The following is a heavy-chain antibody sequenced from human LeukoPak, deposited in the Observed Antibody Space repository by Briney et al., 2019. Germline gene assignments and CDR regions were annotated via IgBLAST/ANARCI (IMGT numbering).Heavy chain of an antibody. J-gene: IGHJ4*02. CDR3: AKDKRYYDSSGYYSYYFDY. CDR1: GFTFSSYW. CDR2: INSDGSST. D-gene: IGHD3-22*01. Sequence: QPGGSLRLSCAASGFTFSSYWMHWVRQAPGKGLVWVSRINSDGSSTSYADSVKGRFTISRDNAKNSLYLQMNSLRAEDTALYYCAKDKRYYDSSGYYSYYFDYWGQGTLVTVSS. V-gene: IGHV3-74*01.